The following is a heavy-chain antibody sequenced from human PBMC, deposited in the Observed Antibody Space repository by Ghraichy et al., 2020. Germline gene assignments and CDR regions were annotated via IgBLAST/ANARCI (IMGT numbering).Heavy chain of an antibody. J-gene: IGHJ4*02. V-gene: IGHV3-23*01. CDR1: GFTFSSYA. CDR3: AKSPGGYYYDSSGYPYYFDY. D-gene: IGHD3-22*01. CDR2: ISGSGGST. Sequence: LSLTCAASGFTFSSYAMSWVRQAPGKGLEWVLAISGSGGSTYYADSVKGRFTISRDNSKNTLYLQMNSLRAEDTAVYYCAKSPGGYYYDSSGYPYYFDYWGQGTLVTVSS.